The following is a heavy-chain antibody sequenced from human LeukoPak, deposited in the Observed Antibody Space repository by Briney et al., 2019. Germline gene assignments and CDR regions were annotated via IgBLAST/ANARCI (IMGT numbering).Heavy chain of an antibody. J-gene: IGHJ3*02. V-gene: IGHV3-21*01. CDR2: ISSSSSYI. Sequence: GGSLRLSCAASGFTFSTYSMNWVRQAPGKGLEWVSSISSSSSYIYYADSVKGRFTISRDNAKNSLYLQMNSLRAEDTAVYYCARESGLGAFDIWGQGTMVTVSS. CDR3: ARESGLGAFDI. CDR1: GFTFSTYS. D-gene: IGHD3-10*01.